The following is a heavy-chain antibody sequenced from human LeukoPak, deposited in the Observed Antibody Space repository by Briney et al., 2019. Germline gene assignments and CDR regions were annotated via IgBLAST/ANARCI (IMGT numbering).Heavy chain of an antibody. J-gene: IGHJ4*02. CDR2: ISWDGGST. CDR1: GFTFDDYA. CDR3: AKDLHKYCTDGVCYPLMGYFDY. V-gene: IGHV3-43D*03. D-gene: IGHD2-8*01. Sequence: GGSLRLSCADSGFTFDDYAMHWVRQAPGKVLEWVSLISWDGGSTYYADSVKGRFTISRDNSKNSLYLQMNSLRAEDTALYYCAKDLHKYCTDGVCYPLMGYFDYWGQGTLVTVSS.